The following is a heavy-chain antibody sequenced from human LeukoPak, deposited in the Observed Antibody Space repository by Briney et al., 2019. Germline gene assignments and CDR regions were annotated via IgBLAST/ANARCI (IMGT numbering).Heavy chain of an antibody. CDR2: ISSSSSYI. V-gene: IGHV3-21*01. J-gene: IGHJ4*02. D-gene: IGHD2-8*01. CDR1: GFTFSSYS. Sequence: GGSLRLSCAASGFTFSSYSMNWVRQAPGKGLEWVSSISSSSSYIYYADSVKGRFTISRDNAENSLCLQMNSLRAEDTAVYYCARDIYCTNTVCYFDSWGQGTLVTVSS. CDR3: ARDIYCTNTVCYFDS.